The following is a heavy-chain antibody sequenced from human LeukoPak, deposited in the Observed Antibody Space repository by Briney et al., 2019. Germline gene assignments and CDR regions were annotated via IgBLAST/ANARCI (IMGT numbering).Heavy chain of an antibody. J-gene: IGHJ4*02. CDR2: IYTGGTT. CDR1: GFSVTCNH. V-gene: IGHV3-66*01. D-gene: IGHD6-6*01. Sequence: WGSLRISCGAPGFSVTCNHMKWVRPAPGKGVGWVSIIYTGGTTHYADSLNDSFTISRDDSINTLYLQMNSLRAEDTAVYYCARDSSSYYFDYWGQGTLVTVSS. CDR3: ARDSSSYYFDY.